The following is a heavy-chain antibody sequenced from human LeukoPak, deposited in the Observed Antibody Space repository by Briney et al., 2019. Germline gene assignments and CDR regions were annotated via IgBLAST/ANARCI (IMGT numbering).Heavy chain of an antibody. CDR3: ARVRYSGYEAYFDY. CDR2: IYHSGST. J-gene: IGHJ4*02. V-gene: IGHV4-30-2*01. CDR1: GGSISSGGYP. Sequence: TLSLTCAVSGGSISSGGYPWSWIRQPPGKGLEWIGYIYHSGSTYYNPSLKSQVTISVARSKNQFSLKLSSVTAADTAVYYCARVRYSGYEAYFDYWGQGTLVTVSS. D-gene: IGHD5-12*01.